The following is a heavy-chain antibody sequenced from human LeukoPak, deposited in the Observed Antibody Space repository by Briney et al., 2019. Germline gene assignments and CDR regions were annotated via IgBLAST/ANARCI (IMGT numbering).Heavy chain of an antibody. V-gene: IGHV3-64*01. Sequence: GGSLRLSCAASGFTFSSYAMHWVRQAPGKGLEYVSAISSNGGSTYYANSVKGRFTISRDNSKNTLYLQMGSLRAEDTAVYYCARAESYYYGMDVWGQGTTVTVSS. CDR3: ARAESYYYGMDV. CDR1: GFTFSSYA. J-gene: IGHJ6*02. CDR2: ISSNGGST.